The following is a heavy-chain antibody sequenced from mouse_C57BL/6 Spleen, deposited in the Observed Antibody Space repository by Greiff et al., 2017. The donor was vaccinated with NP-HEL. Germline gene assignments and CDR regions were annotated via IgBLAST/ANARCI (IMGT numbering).Heavy chain of an antibody. CDR1: GYTFTSYW. CDR3: ARVGGY. V-gene: IGHV1-59*01. D-gene: IGHD1-1*02. Sequence: QVQLQQSGAELVRPGTSVKLSCKASGYTFTSYWMHWVKQRPGQGLEWIGVIDPSDSYTNYNQKFKGKATLTVDTSSSTAYMQLSSLTSEDSAVYYCARVGGYWGQGTTLTVSS. J-gene: IGHJ2*01. CDR2: IDPSDSYT.